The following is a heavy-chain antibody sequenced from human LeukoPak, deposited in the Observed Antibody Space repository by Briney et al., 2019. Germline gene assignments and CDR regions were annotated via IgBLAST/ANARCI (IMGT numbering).Heavy chain of an antibody. V-gene: IGHV3-48*04. CDR1: GFTFSSYS. CDR2: ISSSSSTI. D-gene: IGHD3-16*01. J-gene: IGHJ6*03. Sequence: PGGSLRLSCAASGFTFSSYSMNWVRQAPGKGLEWVSYISSSSSTIYYADSVKGRFTISRDNAKNSLYLQMNSLRAEDTAVYYCARVRGAEDLTLGYYYMDVWGKGTTVTVSS. CDR3: ARVRGAEDLTLGYYYMDV.